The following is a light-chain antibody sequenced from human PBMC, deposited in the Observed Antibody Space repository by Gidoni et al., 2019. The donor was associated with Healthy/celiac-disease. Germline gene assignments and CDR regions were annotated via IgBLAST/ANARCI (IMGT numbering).Light chain of an antibody. CDR3: QQRSNWPPPYT. CDR1: QHVSSY. CDR2: DAS. J-gene: IGKJ2*01. V-gene: IGKV3-11*01. Sequence: EVMLTQSPATLSLSPGERATLSCRASQHVSSYFAWYQQQPGQAPRLRIHDASTRATGTPARFSGSGSGTDFTLTISSLEPEDVAVYYCQQRSNWPPPYTFGQGTKLEIK.